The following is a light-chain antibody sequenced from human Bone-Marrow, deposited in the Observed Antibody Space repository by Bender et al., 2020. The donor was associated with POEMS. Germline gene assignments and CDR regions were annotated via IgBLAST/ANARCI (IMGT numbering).Light chain of an antibody. CDR1: RLGDKF. V-gene: IGLV3-1*01. J-gene: IGLJ2*01. Sequence: SYELTQPPSVSVSPGQTASITCSGDRLGDKFASWYQQKPGQPPVLVIYKDTMRPSGIPERFSGSNSGSAATLTISGTQTVDEADYYCQAWDSGSAVFGGGTRLTVL. CDR2: KDT. CDR3: QAWDSGSAV.